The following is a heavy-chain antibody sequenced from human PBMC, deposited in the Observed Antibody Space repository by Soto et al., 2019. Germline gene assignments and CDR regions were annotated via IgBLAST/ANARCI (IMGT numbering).Heavy chain of an antibody. CDR1: GGSISSSSYY. D-gene: IGHD2-2*01. J-gene: IGHJ4*02. Sequence: SETLSLTCTVSGGSISSSSYYWGWIRQPPGKGLEWIGSIYYSGSTYYNPSLKSRVTISVDTSKNQFSLKLSSVTAADTAVYYCARQVMGIVVVPFDYWGQGTLVTVSS. V-gene: IGHV4-39*01. CDR2: IYYSGST. CDR3: ARQVMGIVVVPFDY.